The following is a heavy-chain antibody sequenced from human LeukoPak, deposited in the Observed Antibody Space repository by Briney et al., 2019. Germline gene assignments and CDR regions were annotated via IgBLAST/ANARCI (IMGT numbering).Heavy chain of an antibody. CDR2: VIPISGTA. J-gene: IGHJ4*02. V-gene: IGHV1-69*13. CDR3: ARSGDLDGGYCSGGSCYPSFDY. D-gene: IGHD2-15*01. CDR1: GGTFSSYA. Sequence: APVKVSCKASGGTFSSYATSWVRQGPGQGLDWMGGVIPISGTANYAQKFQGRVTITADESTSTAYMELSSLRSEDTAVYYCARSGDLDGGYCSGGSCYPSFDYWGQGTLVTVSS.